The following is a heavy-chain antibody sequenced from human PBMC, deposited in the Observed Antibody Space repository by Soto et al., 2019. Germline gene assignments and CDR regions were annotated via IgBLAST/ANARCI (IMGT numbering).Heavy chain of an antibody. V-gene: IGHV4-4*07. J-gene: IGHJ5*02. D-gene: IGHD3-3*01. CDR2: IYTSGST. Sequence: ETLSLTCTVSGGSIMSYYWSGIRQPAGKGLEWIGRIYTSGSTNYNPSLKSRVTMSVDTSKNQFSLKLSSVTAADTAVYYCARGGTIFGVVNWFDPWGQGTLVTVSS. CDR1: GGSIMSYY. CDR3: ARGGTIFGVVNWFDP.